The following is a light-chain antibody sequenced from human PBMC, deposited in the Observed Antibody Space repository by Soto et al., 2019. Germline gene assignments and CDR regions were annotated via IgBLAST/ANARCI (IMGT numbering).Light chain of an antibody. J-gene: IGLJ1*01. CDR2: EGS. CDR3: SSYTSGSTLYV. V-gene: IGLV2-14*02. Sequence: QSVLTQPASVSGSPGQSITISCTGTSSDVGSYNLVSWYQQHPGKAPKLMIYEGSKRPSGVSNRFSGSKSGNTASLTISGLQAEDEADYYCSSYTSGSTLYVFGTGTKVTVL. CDR1: SSDVGSYNL.